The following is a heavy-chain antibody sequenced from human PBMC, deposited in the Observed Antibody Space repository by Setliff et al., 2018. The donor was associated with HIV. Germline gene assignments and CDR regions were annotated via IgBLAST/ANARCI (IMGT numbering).Heavy chain of an antibody. CDR2: IYSGGST. V-gene: IGHV3-53*01. D-gene: IGHD3-22*01. Sequence: PGGSLRLSCVGSGFTVSTYYMSWVRQAPGKGLEWVSTIYSGGSTYHADSVKGRFTMSRDNSKNTVFLQMNSLRAEDTAVYYCAKGRRGYQYESSGYPGFDPWGQGTLVTVSS. CDR1: GFTVSTYY. J-gene: IGHJ5*02. CDR3: AKGRRGYQYESSGYPGFDP.